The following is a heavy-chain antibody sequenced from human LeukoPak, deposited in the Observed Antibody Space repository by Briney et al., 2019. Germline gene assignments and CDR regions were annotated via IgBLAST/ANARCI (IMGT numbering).Heavy chain of an antibody. J-gene: IGHJ5*02. V-gene: IGHV4-59*01. CDR3: ARQYCSGGSCYSNWFDP. Sequence: SSETLSLTCTVSGGSISSYYWSWIRQPPGKGLEWIGYIYYSGSTNYNPSLKSRVTISVDTSKNQFSLKLSSVTAADTAVYYCARQYCSGGSCYSNWFDPWGQGTLVTVSS. CDR2: IYYSGST. D-gene: IGHD2-15*01. CDR1: GGSISSYY.